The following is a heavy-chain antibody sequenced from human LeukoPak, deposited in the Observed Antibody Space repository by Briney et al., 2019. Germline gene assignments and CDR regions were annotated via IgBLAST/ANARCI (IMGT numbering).Heavy chain of an antibody. CDR3: ARDQGYCSGGTCYSGYDAFDI. CDR1: GYTFTSYY. V-gene: IGHV1-46*01. Sequence: ASVKVSCKASGYTFTSYYMHWVRQAPGQGLEWMGIINPSGGSTSYAQKFQGRVTMTRDMSTSTVYMELSSLRSEDTAVYYCARDQGYCSGGTCYSGYDAFDIWGQGTMVTVSS. J-gene: IGHJ3*02. D-gene: IGHD2-15*01. CDR2: INPSGGST.